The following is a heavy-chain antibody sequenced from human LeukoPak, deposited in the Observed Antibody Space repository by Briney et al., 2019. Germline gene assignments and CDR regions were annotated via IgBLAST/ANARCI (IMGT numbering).Heavy chain of an antibody. CDR1: GGSISSSSYY. Sequence: SETLSLTCTVSGGSISSSSYYWGWIRQPPGKGLEWIGSIYYSGSTNYNPSLKSRVTISVDTSKNQFSLKLSSVTAADTAVYYCARVDTAMVSDYWGQGTLVTVSS. J-gene: IGHJ4*02. V-gene: IGHV4-39*07. CDR3: ARVDTAMVSDY. CDR2: IYYSGST. D-gene: IGHD5-18*01.